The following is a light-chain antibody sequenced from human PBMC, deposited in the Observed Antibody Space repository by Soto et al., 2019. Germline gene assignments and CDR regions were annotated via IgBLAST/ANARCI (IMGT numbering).Light chain of an antibody. CDR2: DAS. V-gene: IGKV3-11*01. CDR3: QQRSHGPPIT. J-gene: IGKJ5*01. Sequence: ELVLTQSPATLSLSPGEIATLSCRASQSVKTFLLWYQHRPGQAPRVLIYDASHRATGIPARFRGSGSGTDFTLTISSLEPEDAGIYYCQQRSHGPPITFGQGTRLEIK. CDR1: QSVKTF.